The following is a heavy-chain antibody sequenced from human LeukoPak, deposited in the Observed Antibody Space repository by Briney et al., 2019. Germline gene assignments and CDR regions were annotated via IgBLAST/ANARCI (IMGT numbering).Heavy chain of an antibody. Sequence: PSETLSLTCSVSGASISTSGHYWSWIRQHPGKGLDWIGYIYATGSTNYNPSLKSRVTISVDTSRNQFSLNLRSVTAADTAVYYCARHGSVRSPLGPWGQGTLVTVSS. CDR2: IYATGST. CDR1: GASISTSGHY. D-gene: IGHD3-10*01. CDR3: ARHGSVRSPLGP. V-gene: IGHV4-4*09. J-gene: IGHJ5*02.